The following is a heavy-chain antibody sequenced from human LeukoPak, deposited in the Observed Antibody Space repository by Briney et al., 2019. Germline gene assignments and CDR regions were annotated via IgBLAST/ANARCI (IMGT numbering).Heavy chain of an antibody. J-gene: IGHJ4*02. CDR3: AKDPQLYSGSYYFDY. V-gene: IGHV3-23*01. Sequence: GGSLRLSCAASGFTFSSYAMSWVRQAPGKGLEWVSAISGSGGSTYYADSVKGRFTISRDNSKNTLYLQMNSLRAEDTAVYYCAKDPQLYSGSYYFDYWGQGTLVTVSS. D-gene: IGHD1-26*01. CDR1: GFTFSSYA. CDR2: ISGSGGST.